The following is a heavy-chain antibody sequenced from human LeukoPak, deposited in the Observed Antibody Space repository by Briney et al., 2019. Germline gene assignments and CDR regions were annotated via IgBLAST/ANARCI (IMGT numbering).Heavy chain of an antibody. J-gene: IGHJ4*02. V-gene: IGHV1-69*06. CDR2: IIPIFGTA. Sequence: GSSVKVSCTASGGTFSSYAISWVRQAPGQGLEWMGGIIPIFGTANYAQKFQGRVTITADKSTSTAYMELSSLRSEDTAVYYCAGAYYYGSGSYYTLGGFDYGGQGTLVTVSS. CDR3: AGAYYYGSGSYYTLGGFDY. CDR1: GGTFSSYA. D-gene: IGHD3-10*01.